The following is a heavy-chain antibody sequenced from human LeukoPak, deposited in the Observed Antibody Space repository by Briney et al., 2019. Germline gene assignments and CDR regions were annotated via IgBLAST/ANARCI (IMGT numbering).Heavy chain of an antibody. J-gene: IGHJ3*02. V-gene: IGHV3-48*03. CDR3: ARDRTTSSGWLDAFDI. CDR1: GFTFSRYE. D-gene: IGHD6-19*01. CDR2: ISLSDTPI. Sequence: GGSLRLSCAASGFTFSRYEMTRVRQAPGTGLEWVSYISLSDTPIYYATSVKGLFTISRDNSKSSLYLQMRSLRAEDTAVYYCARDRTTSSGWLDAFDIWGQGTMVTVSS.